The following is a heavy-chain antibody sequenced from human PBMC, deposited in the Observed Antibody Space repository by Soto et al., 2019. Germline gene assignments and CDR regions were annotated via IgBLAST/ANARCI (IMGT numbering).Heavy chain of an antibody. CDR2: ISDNGSDT. CDR1: GFTFSSYA. J-gene: IGHJ6*03. CDR3: ARGYYYHYMDV. V-gene: IGHV3-23*01. Sequence: PGGSLRLSCAASGFTFSSYAMSWVRQAPGKGLEWVSNISDNGSDTYYADSVKGRFTISRDNAKNSLYLQMNSLRAEDTAVYYCARGYYYHYMDVWGKGTTVTVSS.